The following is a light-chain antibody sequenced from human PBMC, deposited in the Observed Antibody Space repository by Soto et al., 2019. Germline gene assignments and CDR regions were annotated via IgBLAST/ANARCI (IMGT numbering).Light chain of an antibody. Sequence: QSVLTQPPSASGTPGPRVTISCSGSSSNIGSNTVIWYQQLPGTAPKLLIYSNNQRPSGVPDRFSGSKSGTSASLAISGLQSEDEADYYCAAWDDSLNGVVFGGGTKLTVL. CDR3: AAWDDSLNGVV. V-gene: IGLV1-44*01. J-gene: IGLJ2*01. CDR1: SSNIGSNT. CDR2: SNN.